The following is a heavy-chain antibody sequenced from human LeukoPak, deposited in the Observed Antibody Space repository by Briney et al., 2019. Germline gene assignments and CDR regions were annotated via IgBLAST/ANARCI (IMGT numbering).Heavy chain of an antibody. Sequence: SQTLSLTCAISGDSVSSNSAAWNWIRQSPSRGLEWLGRTYYRSKWYNDYAVSVKSRITINPDTSKNQFSQQLNSVTPEDTAVYYCAEQRWSNNSWYQRPFDYWGQGTLVTVSS. J-gene: IGHJ4*02. D-gene: IGHD6-13*01. V-gene: IGHV6-1*01. CDR3: AEQRWSNNSWYQRPFDY. CDR1: GDSVSSNSAA. CDR2: TYYRSKWYN.